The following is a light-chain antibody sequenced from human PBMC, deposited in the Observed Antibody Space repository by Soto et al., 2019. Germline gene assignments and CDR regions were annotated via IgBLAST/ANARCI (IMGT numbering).Light chain of an antibody. CDR1: RWHSSYI. J-gene: IGLJ3*02. V-gene: IGLV4-60*02. Sequence: QPVLTQSSSASASLGSSVKLTCTLSRWHSSYIIAWHQQQPGKAPRYLMKLEGSGSYNKGSGVPDRFSGSSSGADRYLTISNLQFEDEADYYCETWDSNSWVFGGGTKLTVL. CDR3: ETWDSNSWV. CDR2: LEGSGSY.